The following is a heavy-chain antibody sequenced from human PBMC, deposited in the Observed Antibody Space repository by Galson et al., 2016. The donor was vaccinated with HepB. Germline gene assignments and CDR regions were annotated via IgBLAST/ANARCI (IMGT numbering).Heavy chain of an antibody. CDR1: GDSVSSNSAA. Sequence: CAISGDSVSSNSAAWNWIRQSPSRGLEWLGRTYYRSKWYNDYAESVKSRITINPDTSKNQFPLQLNSVTPEDTAVYYCARVVGRGVYDGRFDYWGQGILVTVSS. CDR3: ARVVGRGVYDGRFDY. CDR2: TYYRSKWYN. V-gene: IGHV6-1*01. D-gene: IGHD5/OR15-5a*01. J-gene: IGHJ4*02.